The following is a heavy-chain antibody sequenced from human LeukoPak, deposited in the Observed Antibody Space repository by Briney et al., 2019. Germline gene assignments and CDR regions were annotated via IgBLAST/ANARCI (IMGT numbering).Heavy chain of an antibody. V-gene: IGHV4-39*01. J-gene: IGHJ4*02. D-gene: IGHD3-22*01. CDR1: GGSISSSSYY. Sequence: PSETLSLTCTVSGGSISSSSYYWGWIRQPPGKGLEWIGSIYYSGSTYYNPSLKSRVTISVDTSKNQFSLKLSSVTAADTAVYYCARRLYDYYDSSGQIDYWGQGTLVTVSS. CDR3: ARRLYDYYDSSGQIDY. CDR2: IYYSGST.